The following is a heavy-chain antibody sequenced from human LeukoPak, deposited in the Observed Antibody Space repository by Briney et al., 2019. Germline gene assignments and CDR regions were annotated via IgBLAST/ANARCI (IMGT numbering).Heavy chain of an antibody. CDR3: ARTYYYDSSGYFFPYYFDY. J-gene: IGHJ4*02. V-gene: IGHV4-38-2*01. Sequence: SETLSPTCAVSGYSISSGYYWGWIRQPPGKGLEWIGSIYHSGSTYYNPSLKSRVTISVDTSKNQFSLKLSSVTAADTAVYYCARTYYYDSSGYFFPYYFDYWGQGTLVTVSS. CDR1: GYSISSGYY. CDR2: IYHSGST. D-gene: IGHD3-22*01.